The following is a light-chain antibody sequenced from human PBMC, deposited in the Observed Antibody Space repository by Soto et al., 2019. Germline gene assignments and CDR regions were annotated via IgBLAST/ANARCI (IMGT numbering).Light chain of an antibody. CDR2: DVS. CDR3: QQYNNWPQT. Sequence: IQKTKSPYSLSASVGKRVTITCRTSQSISIYLNWYQQKPGKAPKVLIYDVSFLESGVPSRFRGSGSGTEFTLTISSLQSEDFAVYYCQQYNNWPQTFGQVT. V-gene: IGKV1D-13*01. CDR1: QSISIY. J-gene: IGKJ1*01.